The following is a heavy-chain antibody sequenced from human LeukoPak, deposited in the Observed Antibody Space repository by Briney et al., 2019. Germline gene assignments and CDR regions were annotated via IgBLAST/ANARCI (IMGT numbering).Heavy chain of an antibody. D-gene: IGHD5-24*01. V-gene: IGHV4-59*12. CDR3: ARGGPGEMATINAFDI. Sequence: SETLSLTCTVSGGSISNYYWNWVRQPPGKGLEWIGEIYHSGSTNYNPSLKSRVTISVDKSKNQFSLKLSSVTAADTAVYYCARGGPGEMATINAFDIWGQGTMVTVSS. J-gene: IGHJ3*02. CDR1: GGSISNYY. CDR2: IYHSGST.